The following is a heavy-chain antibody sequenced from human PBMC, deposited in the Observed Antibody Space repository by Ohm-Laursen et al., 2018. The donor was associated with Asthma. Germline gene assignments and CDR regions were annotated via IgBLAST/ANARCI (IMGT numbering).Heavy chain of an antibody. Sequence: SLRLSCTASGFTFSNYGMHWVRQASGKGLEWVTLISYDGSNKYYADSVKGRFTISRDNSKNTLYLQMNSLRAEDTAVYYCARDRGRSGTGGYYYYGMDVWGQGTTVTVSS. J-gene: IGHJ6*02. CDR3: ARDRGRSGTGGYYYYGMDV. D-gene: IGHD1-14*01. CDR1: GFTFSNYG. CDR2: ISYDGSNK. V-gene: IGHV3-30*03.